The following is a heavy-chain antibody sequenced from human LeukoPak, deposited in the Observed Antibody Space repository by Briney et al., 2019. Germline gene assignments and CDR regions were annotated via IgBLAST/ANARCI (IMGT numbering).Heavy chain of an antibody. Sequence: SETLSLTCTVSGGSISSYYWSSIRQPPGKGLEWIGYIYYSGSTNYNPSLKSRVTISVDTSKNQFSLKLSSVTAADTAVYYCARDKTEFDYWGQGTLVTVSS. D-gene: IGHD2-21*02. CDR2: IYYSGST. V-gene: IGHV4-59*01. J-gene: IGHJ4*02. CDR3: ARDKTEFDY. CDR1: GGSISSYY.